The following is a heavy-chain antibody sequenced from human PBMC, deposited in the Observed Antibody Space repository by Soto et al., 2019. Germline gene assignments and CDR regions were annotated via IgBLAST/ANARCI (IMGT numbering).Heavy chain of an antibody. CDR1: GYTFTCYA. Sequence: SVKVSWDASGYTFTCYARHWVRQAPGQRLDRMGWINAGNGTTKYAQKCQGRVSITRDTSASTAYMELGSLRSDDRGVYYRGSQGLGSSSALDVRGQGSTVTV. V-gene: IGHV1-3*01. CDR3: GSQGLGSSSALDV. CDR2: INAGNGTT. J-gene: IGHJ6*02. D-gene: IGHD3-10*01.